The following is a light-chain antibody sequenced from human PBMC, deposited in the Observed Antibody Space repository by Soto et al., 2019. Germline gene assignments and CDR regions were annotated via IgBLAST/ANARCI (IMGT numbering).Light chain of an antibody. CDR2: DAS. V-gene: IGKV3D-20*01. J-gene: IGKJ1*01. Sequence: EIVLTQSPATLSLSPGERAALSCGVSQSVSSNYLAWYQQKPGLAPRLLIYDASRRATGIPDRFSGSESGADFILSISRLEPEDFAVYYCQQYGSSPWTFGQGTKVDIK. CDR1: QSVSSNY. CDR3: QQYGSSPWT.